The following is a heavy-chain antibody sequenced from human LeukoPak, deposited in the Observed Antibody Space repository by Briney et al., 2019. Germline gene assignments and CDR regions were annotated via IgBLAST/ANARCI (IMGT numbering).Heavy chain of an antibody. CDR3: AMDCSSTRCYGNYYYGMDV. Sequence: SETLSLTCAVYGGSFSGYYWSWIRQPPGKGLEWIGEINHCGSTNYNPSLKSRVTISVDTSKNQFSLKVSSVTAADTAVYYCAMDCSSTRCYGNYYYGMDVWGKGTTVTVSS. CDR1: GGSFSGYY. D-gene: IGHD2-2*01. CDR2: INHCGST. J-gene: IGHJ6*04. V-gene: IGHV4-34*01.